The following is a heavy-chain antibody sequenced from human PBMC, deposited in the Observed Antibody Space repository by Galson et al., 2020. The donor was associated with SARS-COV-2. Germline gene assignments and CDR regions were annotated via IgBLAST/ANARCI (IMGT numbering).Heavy chain of an antibody. CDR1: GYSFDDFF. CDR3: PRDRVSTMIRDEFDS. D-gene: IGHD3-16*01. Sequence: GESLKISCKASGYSFDDFFIHWVRQAPGQGLAWVGWINPNSGVAKFAQKFEGRVTMTRDRSINTAFLELRDLKSDDTAMYYCPRDRVSTMIRDEFDSWGQGALVTVSS. V-gene: IGHV1-2*02. J-gene: IGHJ4*02. CDR2: INPNSGVA.